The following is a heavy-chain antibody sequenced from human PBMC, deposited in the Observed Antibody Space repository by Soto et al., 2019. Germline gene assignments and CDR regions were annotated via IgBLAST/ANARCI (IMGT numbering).Heavy chain of an antibody. CDR2: IYYSGST. D-gene: IGHD3-16*01. CDR3: ASGGSSDYYYSYGMDV. J-gene: IGHJ6*02. Sequence: SETLSLTCTGSGVSISSSNYYWGWIRQPPGKGLAWIGSIYYSGSTYYNPSLKSRVTISVDTSKNQFSLKLSSVTAADTAVYYCASGGSSDYYYSYGMDVWGQGTTVT. CDR1: GVSISSSNYY. V-gene: IGHV4-39*01.